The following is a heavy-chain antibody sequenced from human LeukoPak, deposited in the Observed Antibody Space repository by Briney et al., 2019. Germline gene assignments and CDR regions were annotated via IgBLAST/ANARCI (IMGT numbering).Heavy chain of an antibody. Sequence: GGSLRLSCGASGFTFSNSAMTWVRQAPGKGLEWVSTICGSDADTYTADSVKGRLTISRDNSKNTLYLQMNGLRAEDTAVYYCATDAYNASPQNAYWGQGTLVTVSS. CDR3: ATDAYNASPQNAY. V-gene: IGHV3-23*01. CDR1: GFTFSNSA. D-gene: IGHD1-26*01. CDR2: ICGSDADT. J-gene: IGHJ4*02.